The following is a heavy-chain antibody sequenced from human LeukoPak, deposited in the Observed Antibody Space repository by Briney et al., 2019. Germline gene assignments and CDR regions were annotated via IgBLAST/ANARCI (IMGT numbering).Heavy chain of an antibody. V-gene: IGHV3-15*01. D-gene: IGHD6-19*01. CDR2: IKRKRDGGTT. CDR3: SRIGVAGRYYYSMDV. J-gene: IGHJ6*02. CDR1: GFTFSNAW. Sequence: GGYLRLPCAASGFTFSNAWMSWVRQAPGKGLEWVGRIKRKRDGGTTDYAAPVKGRFTISRDDSKDTLFLQMNSLKTEDTAVYYCSRIGVAGRYYYSMDVWGQGHPGQRLL.